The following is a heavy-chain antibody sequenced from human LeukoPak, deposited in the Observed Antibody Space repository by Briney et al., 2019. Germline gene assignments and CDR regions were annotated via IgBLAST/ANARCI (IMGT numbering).Heavy chain of an antibody. V-gene: IGHV1-69*01. CDR1: GGTFSSYA. CDR2: IIPIFGTA. Sequence: GSSVKVSCKASGGTFSSYAISWVRQAPGQGLEWMGGIIPIFGTANYAQKFQGRVTITADESTSTAYMELSSLRSEDTAVYYCAREGALGILAYNWFDPWGQGTLVTVSS. D-gene: IGHD7-27*01. J-gene: IGHJ5*02. CDR3: AREGALGILAYNWFDP.